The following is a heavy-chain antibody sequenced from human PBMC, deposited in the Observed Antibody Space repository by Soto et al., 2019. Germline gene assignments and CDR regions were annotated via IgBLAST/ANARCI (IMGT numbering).Heavy chain of an antibody. V-gene: IGHV1-69*13. Sequence: SVKVSCKASGGTFSSFTVNWVRQAPGQGLEWMGGFMPILGSANYAQKFQGRVTITADESTNTGYMELSSLRSEDTAVYYCARGNTFAIWGQGSMVPVSS. J-gene: IGHJ3*02. CDR2: FMPILGSA. CDR1: GGTFSSFT. CDR3: ARGNTFAI.